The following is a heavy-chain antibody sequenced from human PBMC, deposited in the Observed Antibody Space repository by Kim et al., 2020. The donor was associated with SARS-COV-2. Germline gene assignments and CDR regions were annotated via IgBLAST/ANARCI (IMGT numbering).Heavy chain of an antibody. D-gene: IGHD3-3*01. CDR2: INAGNGNT. CDR1: GYTFTSYA. CDR3: ARDRRFLEWLFY. Sequence: ASVKVSCKASGYTFTSYAMHWVHQAPGQRLEWMGWINAGNGNTKYSQKFQGRVTITRDTSASTAYMELSSLRSEDTAVYYCARDRRFLEWLFYWGQGTLVTVSS. J-gene: IGHJ4*02. V-gene: IGHV1-3*01.